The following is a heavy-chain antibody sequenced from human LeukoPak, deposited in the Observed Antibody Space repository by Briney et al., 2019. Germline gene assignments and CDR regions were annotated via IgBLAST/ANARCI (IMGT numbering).Heavy chain of an antibody. V-gene: IGHV1-3*01. CDR1: GYTFTSYA. J-gene: IGHJ6*02. D-gene: IGHD6-13*01. CDR2: INAGNGNT. CDR3: ARVEAAAGTWYYGMDV. Sequence: GASVKVSCKASGYTFTSYAMHWVRQAPGQRLEWMGWINAGNGNTKYSQKFQGRVTITRDTSASTAYMELSSLRSEDTAVYYCARVEAAAGTWYYGMDVWGQGTTVTVSS.